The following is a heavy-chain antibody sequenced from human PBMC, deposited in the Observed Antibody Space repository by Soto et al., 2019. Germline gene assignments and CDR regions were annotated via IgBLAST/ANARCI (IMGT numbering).Heavy chain of an antibody. CDR1: GGSFSGYY. D-gene: IGHD6-19*01. J-gene: IGHJ5*02. Sequence: LSLTCAGYGGSFSGYYWSWIRQPPGKGLEWIGEINHSGSTNYNPSLKSRVTISVDTSKNQFSLKLSSVTAADTAVYYCERAQWLAENWFDPWGQGTLVTVSS. V-gene: IGHV4-34*01. CDR3: ERAQWLAENWFDP. CDR2: INHSGST.